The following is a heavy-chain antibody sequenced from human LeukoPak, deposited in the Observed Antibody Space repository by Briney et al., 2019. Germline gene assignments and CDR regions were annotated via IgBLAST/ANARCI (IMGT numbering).Heavy chain of an antibody. Sequence: ASVKVSCKASGYTFTSYGISWVRQAPGQGLEWMGWISAYNGNTNYAQKLQGRVTMTTDTSTSTAYMELRSLRSDDTAVYYCARVGAYCGGDCSNDAFDIWGQGTMVTVSS. CDR2: ISAYNGNT. CDR1: GYTFTSYG. D-gene: IGHD2-21*01. V-gene: IGHV1-18*01. CDR3: ARVGAYCGGDCSNDAFDI. J-gene: IGHJ3*02.